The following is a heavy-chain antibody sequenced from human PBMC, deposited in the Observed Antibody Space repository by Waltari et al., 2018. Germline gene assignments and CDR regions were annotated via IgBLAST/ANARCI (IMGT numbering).Heavy chain of an antibody. J-gene: IGHJ6*02. V-gene: IGHV4-34*01. CDR3: ARLWEVAALYGMDV. D-gene: IGHD2-15*01. Sequence: QVQLQQWGAGLLTPSETLSLTCAVYGGSFSGYYWSWIRQPPGKGLYWIGEINHSGSTNYNPSLKSRVTISVDTSKNQFSLKLSSVTAADTAVYYCARLWEVAALYGMDVWGQGTTVTVSS. CDR2: INHSGST. CDR1: GGSFSGYY.